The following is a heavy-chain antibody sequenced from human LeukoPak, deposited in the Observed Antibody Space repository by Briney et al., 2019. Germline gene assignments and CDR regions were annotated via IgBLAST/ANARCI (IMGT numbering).Heavy chain of an antibody. CDR2: ISSSSSTI. D-gene: IGHD2-2*02. Sequence: SGGSLRLSCAASGFTFSSYSMNWVRQAPGKGLEWVSYISSSSSTIYYADSVKGRFTISRDNAKNSLYLQMNSLRAEDTAVYYCARDSPAAIDYWGQGTLVTVSS. J-gene: IGHJ4*02. CDR3: ARDSPAAIDY. CDR1: GFTFSSYS. V-gene: IGHV3-48*01.